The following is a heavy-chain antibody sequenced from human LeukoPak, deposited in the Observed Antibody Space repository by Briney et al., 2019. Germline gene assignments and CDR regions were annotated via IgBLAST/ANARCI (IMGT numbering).Heavy chain of an antibody. CDR2: IYPGDSDT. CDR3: ARRTDSDYNNYLQY. J-gene: IGHJ4*02. V-gene: IGHV5-51*01. CDR1: GYSFTSYW. Sequence: GESLRISCKGSGYSFTSYWIGWVRQMPGKGLEWMGIIYPGDSDTRYSPSFQGQVTISADKSINTAYLQWSSLKASDTAMYYCARRTDSDYNNYLQYWGQGTLVTVSS. D-gene: IGHD4-11*01.